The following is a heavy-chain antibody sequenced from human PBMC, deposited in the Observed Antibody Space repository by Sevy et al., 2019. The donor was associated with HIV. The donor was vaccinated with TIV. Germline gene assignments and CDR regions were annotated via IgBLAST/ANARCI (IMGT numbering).Heavy chain of an antibody. D-gene: IGHD3-3*01. J-gene: IGHJ4*02. CDR1: GFTFSSYG. CDR3: AREGLLEWLFSFDY. V-gene: IGHV3-33*01. Sequence: GSLRLSCAASGFTFSSYGMHWVRQAPGKGLEWVAVIWYDGTNKYYADSVKGRFTISRDNSNNRLYLQMNSLRAEDTAVYYCAREGLLEWLFSFDYWGQGTLVTVSS. CDR2: IWYDGTNK.